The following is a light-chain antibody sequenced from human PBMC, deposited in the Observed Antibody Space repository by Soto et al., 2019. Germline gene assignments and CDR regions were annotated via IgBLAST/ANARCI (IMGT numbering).Light chain of an antibody. CDR3: QQYNNWPPVT. Sequence: EIVMTQSPATLSVSPGERATLSCRASQSVRSNFAWYQQKPGQAPRLLIYGASTRATGIPARFSGSGSGTEFTLTISSLQSENFAGYYCQQYNNWPPVTFGQGTKVEIK. CDR1: QSVRSN. J-gene: IGKJ1*01. CDR2: GAS. V-gene: IGKV3-15*01.